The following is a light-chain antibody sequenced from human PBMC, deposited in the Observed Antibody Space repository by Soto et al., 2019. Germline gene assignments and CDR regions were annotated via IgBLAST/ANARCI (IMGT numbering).Light chain of an antibody. CDR3: LQHNSYPYT. CDR1: LDINNY. Sequence: DIQMTQSPSAMSASVGDRVTITCRASLDINNYLAWVQQKPGKVPERLIYAASNLPSGVPSRFAGSGSGTEFTLTISGLQPEDFATYYCLQHNSYPYTFGQGTKLEIK. J-gene: IGKJ2*01. V-gene: IGKV1-17*03. CDR2: AAS.